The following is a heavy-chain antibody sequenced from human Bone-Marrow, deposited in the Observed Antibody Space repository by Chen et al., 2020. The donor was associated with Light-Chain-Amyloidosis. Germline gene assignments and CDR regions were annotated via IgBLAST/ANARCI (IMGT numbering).Heavy chain of an antibody. CDR3: AGSPRITMVRGVWDWFDP. D-gene: IGHD3-10*01. CDR1: GGSISSYY. Sequence: QVQLQESGPGLVKPSETLSLTCTVSGGSISSYYWSWIRQPAGKGLEWIGRIYTSGSTNYNPSLKSRVTMSVDTSKNQFSLKLSSVTAADTAVYYCAGSPRITMVRGVWDWFDPWGQGTLVTVSS. CDR2: IYTSGST. V-gene: IGHV4-4*07. J-gene: IGHJ5*02.